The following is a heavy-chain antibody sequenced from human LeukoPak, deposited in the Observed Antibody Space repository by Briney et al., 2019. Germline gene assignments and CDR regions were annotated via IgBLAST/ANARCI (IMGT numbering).Heavy chain of an antibody. CDR3: ARDSPNRDYDSSGYGASFYYMDV. D-gene: IGHD3-22*01. CDR2: IIPIFGTA. J-gene: IGHJ6*03. V-gene: IGHV1-69*05. CDR1: GGTFSSYA. Sequence: GASVKVSCKASGGTFSSYAISWVRQAPGQGLEWMGGIIPIFGTANYAQKFQGRVTITTDESTSTAYMELRSLRSDDTAVYYCARDSPNRDYDSSGYGASFYYMDVWGKGTTVTVSS.